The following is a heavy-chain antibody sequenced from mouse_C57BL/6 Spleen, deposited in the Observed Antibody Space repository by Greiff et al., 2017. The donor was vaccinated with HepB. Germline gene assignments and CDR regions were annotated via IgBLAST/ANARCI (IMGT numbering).Heavy chain of an antibody. V-gene: IGHV1-53*01. Sequence: VQLQQPGTELVKPGASVKLSCKASGYTFTSYWMHWVKQRPGQGLEWIGNINPSNGVTNYNEKFKSKATLTVDKSSSTAYMQLSSLTSEDSAVYYCARSPITTVVAPDVWGTGTTVTVSS. CDR1: GYTFTSYW. D-gene: IGHD1-1*01. J-gene: IGHJ1*03. CDR3: ARSPITTVVAPDV. CDR2: INPSNGVT.